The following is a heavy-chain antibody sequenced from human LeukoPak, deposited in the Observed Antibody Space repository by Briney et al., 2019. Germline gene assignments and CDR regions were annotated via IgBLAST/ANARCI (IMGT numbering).Heavy chain of an antibody. CDR2: ISGSGGST. D-gene: IGHD3-22*01. V-gene: IGHV3-23*01. CDR1: GFTFSSYA. J-gene: IGHJ3*02. CDR3: ARDSSFYDCSGYYNGKDAFDI. Sequence: GGSLRLSCAASGFTFSSYAMSWVRQAPGKGLEWVSAISGSGGSTYYADSVKGRFTISRDNSKNTLYLQMNSLRAEDTAVYYCARDSSFYDCSGYYNGKDAFDIWGQGTMVTVSS.